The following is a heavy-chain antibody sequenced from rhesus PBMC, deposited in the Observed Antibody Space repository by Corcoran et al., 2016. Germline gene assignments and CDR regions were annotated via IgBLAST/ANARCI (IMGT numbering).Heavy chain of an antibody. D-gene: IGHD4-29*01. CDR1: GGSISSNY. J-gene: IGHJ4*01. V-gene: IGHV4-160*01. Sequence: QVQLQESGPGLVKPSETLSLTCAVSGGSISSNYWSWSRQAPGKGLEWIGPIYGSGGRADYNPSLKSRVTISFDTSNNQFSLKLSSVTAADTAVYFCARNIYGTFDYWGQGVLVTVSS. CDR3: ARNIYGTFDY. CDR2: IYGSGGRA.